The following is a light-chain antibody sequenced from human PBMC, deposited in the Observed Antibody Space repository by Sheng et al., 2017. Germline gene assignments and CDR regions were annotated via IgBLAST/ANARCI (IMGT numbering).Light chain of an antibody. Sequence: QLVLTQSVSASASLGSSVKLTCTLSSGHSTYIIAWHQQQPGKAPRYLMKVEGSGSYNRGSGVPDRFSGSSSGADRYLIISNLQSEDEADFYXETWDTNIRVFGGGTKLTVL. J-gene: IGLJ2*01. CDR1: SGHSTYI. V-gene: IGLV4-60*03. CDR2: VEGSGSY. CDR3: ETWDTNIRV.